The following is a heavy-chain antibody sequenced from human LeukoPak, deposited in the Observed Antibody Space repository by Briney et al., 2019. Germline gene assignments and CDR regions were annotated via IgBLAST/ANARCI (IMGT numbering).Heavy chain of an antibody. V-gene: IGHV3-33*06. CDR3: AKDAERGFDYSNSLEK. J-gene: IGHJ4*02. CDR2: IRNDGSSQ. D-gene: IGHD4-11*01. CDR1: KFTFSHYG. Sequence: GRSLRLSCAASKFTFSHYGMHWVRQAPGKGLEWVAVIRNDGSSQYYADSVKGRFTVSRDNSQKTLYLQMNSLRPEDTAVYYCAKDAERGFDYSNSLEKWGQGTLVTVSS.